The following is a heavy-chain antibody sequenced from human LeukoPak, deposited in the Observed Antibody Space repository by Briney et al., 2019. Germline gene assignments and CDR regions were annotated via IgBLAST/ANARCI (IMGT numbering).Heavy chain of an antibody. Sequence: GGSLRLSCAASGFTFSSYGMHWVRQAPGKGLEWVAVIWYDGSNEYYADSVKGRFTISRDNSKNTLYLQINSLRAEDTAVYYCARDDGIYYFDYWGQGTLVTVSS. V-gene: IGHV3-33*01. CDR3: ARDDGIYYFDY. CDR2: IWYDGSNE. CDR1: GFTFSSYG. J-gene: IGHJ4*02.